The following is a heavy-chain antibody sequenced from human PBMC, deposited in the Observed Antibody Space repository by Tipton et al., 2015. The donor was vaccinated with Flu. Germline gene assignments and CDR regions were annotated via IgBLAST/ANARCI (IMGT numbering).Heavy chain of an antibody. CDR3: ATTVVSYLYYYMDI. CDR2: MYNSGTS. J-gene: IGHJ6*03. Sequence: TLSLTCSVSGGSVSDYFWTWIRQPPGKGLEWIGYMYNSGTSNYNPSLKSRVTISVDTSKNQVSLQLNSVTAADTAVYYCATTVVSYLYYYMDIWGTGTTVTVSS. V-gene: IGHV4-59*08. D-gene: IGHD4-11*01. CDR1: GGSVSDYF.